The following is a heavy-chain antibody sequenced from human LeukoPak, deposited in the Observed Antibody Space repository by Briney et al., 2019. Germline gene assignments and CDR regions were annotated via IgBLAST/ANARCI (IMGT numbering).Heavy chain of an antibody. CDR3: ARRNTEVPDTLPLNAFDV. V-gene: IGHV4-39*01. CDR2: IYYSGST. Sequence: PSETLSLTCTVSGGSINSSSYYWGWIRQPPGKGLEWIGSIYYSGSTYYNPSLKSRVTMSVDTSKNQFSLKLSSVTAADTAVYYCARRNTEVPDTLPLNAFDVWGQGAMVIVSS. J-gene: IGHJ3*01. CDR1: GGSINSSSYY. D-gene: IGHD1/OR15-1a*01.